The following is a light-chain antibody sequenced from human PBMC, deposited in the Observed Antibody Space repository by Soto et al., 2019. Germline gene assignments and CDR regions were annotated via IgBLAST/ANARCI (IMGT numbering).Light chain of an antibody. J-gene: IGKJ5*01. CDR1: QSVSSN. CDR2: GAS. V-gene: IGKV3D-15*01. Sequence: EIVMTQSPATLSVSPGERATISCRASQSVSSNLAWYQQKPGQAPLLLIYGASTRATGIPARFSGSGSGTEFILIISSLQSEDFAVYYCQQYNNWPGFGQGTRVEIK. CDR3: QQYNNWPG.